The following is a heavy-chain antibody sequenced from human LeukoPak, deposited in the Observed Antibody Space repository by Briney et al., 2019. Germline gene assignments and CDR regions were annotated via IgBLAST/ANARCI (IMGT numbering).Heavy chain of an antibody. D-gene: IGHD3-3*01. Sequence: GASVKVSCKASGYTFTSYDINWVRQATGQGLEWMGWMNPNSGNTGYAQKFQGRVTMTRNTSISTAYMELSSLRSEDTAVYYCARGNTYYDFWSGYYDNFDYWGQGTLVTVSP. CDR2: MNPNSGNT. V-gene: IGHV1-8*01. CDR3: ARGNTYYDFWSGYYDNFDY. CDR1: GYTFTSYD. J-gene: IGHJ4*02.